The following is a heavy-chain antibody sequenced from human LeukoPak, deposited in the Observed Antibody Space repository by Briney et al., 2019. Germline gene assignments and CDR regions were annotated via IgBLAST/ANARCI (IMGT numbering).Heavy chain of an antibody. CDR2: INHSGST. D-gene: IGHD2-15*01. J-gene: IGHJ3*02. V-gene: IGHV4-34*01. CDR1: GGSISSYY. CDR3: ARTACSGGTCYSQRGAFDI. Sequence: SETLSLTCTVSGGSISSYYWSWIRQPPGKGLEWIGEINHSGSTNYNPSLKSRVTISVDTSKNQFSLKLSSLTAADTAVYYCARTACSGGTCYSQRGAFDIWGQGTMVTVSS.